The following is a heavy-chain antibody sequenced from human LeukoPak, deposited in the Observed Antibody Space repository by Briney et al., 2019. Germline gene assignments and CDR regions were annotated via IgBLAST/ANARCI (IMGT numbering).Heavy chain of an antibody. Sequence: ASVRVSCKASGYTFTSYGISWVRQAPGQGLEWRGWISAYNGNTNYAQKVQGRVTMTTDTSTSTAYMELRSLRSDDTAVYYCARGVSGYCSSTSCSRGFDPWGQGTLVTVSS. J-gene: IGHJ5*02. CDR1: GYTFTSYG. CDR2: ISAYNGNT. CDR3: ARGVSGYCSSTSCSRGFDP. D-gene: IGHD2-2*01. V-gene: IGHV1-18*01.